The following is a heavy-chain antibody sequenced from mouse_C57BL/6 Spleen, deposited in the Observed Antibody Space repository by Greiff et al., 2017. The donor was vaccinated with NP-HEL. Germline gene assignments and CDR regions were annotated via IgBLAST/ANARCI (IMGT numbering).Heavy chain of an antibody. CDR1: GYTFTSYW. Sequence: VQLQQSGAELVRPGSSVKLSCKASGYTFTSYWMDWVKQRPGQGLEWIGNIYPSDSETHYNQKFKDKATLTVDKSSSTAYMQLSSLTSADSAVYYGARGTAYYSNPFAYWGQGTLVTVSA. V-gene: IGHV1-61*01. CDR2: IYPSDSET. CDR3: ARGTAYYSNPFAY. D-gene: IGHD2-5*01. J-gene: IGHJ3*01.